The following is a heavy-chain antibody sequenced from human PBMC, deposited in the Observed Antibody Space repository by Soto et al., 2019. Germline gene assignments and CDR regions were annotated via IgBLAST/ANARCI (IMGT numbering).Heavy chain of an antibody. CDR2: ISYDGSNK. Sequence: GGSLRLSCAASGFTFSSYGMHWVRQAPGKGLEWVAVISYDGSNKYYADSVKGRFTISRDNSKNTLYLQMNSLRAEDTAVYYCAKDSHDFWSGYPLGLDYGMDVWGQGTTVTVSS. CDR1: GFTFSSYG. J-gene: IGHJ6*02. D-gene: IGHD3-3*01. V-gene: IGHV3-30*18. CDR3: AKDSHDFWSGYPLGLDYGMDV.